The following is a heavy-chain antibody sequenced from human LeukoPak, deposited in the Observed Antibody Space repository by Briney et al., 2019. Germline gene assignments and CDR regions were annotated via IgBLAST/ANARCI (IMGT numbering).Heavy chain of an antibody. J-gene: IGHJ4*02. CDR2: ISGSGGST. Sequence: GGSLRLSCAASGFTFSSYGMSWVRQAPGKGLEWVSAISGSGGSTYYADSVKGRFTISRDNSKNTLYLQMNSLRADDTAAYYCAKLLNDYGDYYFDSWGQGTLVTVSS. CDR3: AKLLNDYGDYYFDS. V-gene: IGHV3-23*01. D-gene: IGHD4-17*01. CDR1: GFTFSSYG.